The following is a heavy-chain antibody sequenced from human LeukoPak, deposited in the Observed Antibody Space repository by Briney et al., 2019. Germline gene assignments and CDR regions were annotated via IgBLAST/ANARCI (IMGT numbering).Heavy chain of an antibody. D-gene: IGHD6-13*01. CDR3: ARERSSSWYVDY. CDR2: IYYSGST. J-gene: IGHJ4*02. CDR1: GGSFSGYY. Sequence: SETLSLTCAVYGGSFSGYYWSWIRQPPGKGLEWIGYIYYSGSTNYNPSLKSRVTISVDTSKNQFSLKLSSVTAADTAVYYCARERSSSWYVDYWGQGTLVTVSS. V-gene: IGHV4-59*01.